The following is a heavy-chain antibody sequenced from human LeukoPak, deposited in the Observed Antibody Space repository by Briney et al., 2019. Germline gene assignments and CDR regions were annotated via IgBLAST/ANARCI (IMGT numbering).Heavy chain of an antibody. V-gene: IGHV3-15*01. CDR2: IKSKTDGGTT. CDR1: GFTFSNAW. J-gene: IGHJ6*02. Sequence: GGSLRLFCAASGFTFSNAWMSWVRQAPGKGLEWVGRIKSKTDGGTTDYAAPVKGRFTISRDDSKNTLYLQMSSLKTEDTAVYYCTTDRRELRPAYYFYGMDVWGQGTTVTVSS. D-gene: IGHD1-26*01. CDR3: TTDRRELRPAYYFYGMDV.